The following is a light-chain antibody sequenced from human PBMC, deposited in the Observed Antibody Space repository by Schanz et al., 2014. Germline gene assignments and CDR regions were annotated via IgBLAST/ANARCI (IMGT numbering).Light chain of an antibody. V-gene: IGLV2-8*01. J-gene: IGLJ3*02. CDR3: QSYDSSLSGWV. Sequence: QSALTQPPSASGSPGQSVTFSCTGTSSDVGGYNYVSWYQQHPGKAPKLMIYEVTKRPSGVPDRFSGSKSGTSASLAISGLQSEDEADYYCQSYDSSLSGWVFGGGTKLTVL. CDR1: SSDVGGYNY. CDR2: EVT.